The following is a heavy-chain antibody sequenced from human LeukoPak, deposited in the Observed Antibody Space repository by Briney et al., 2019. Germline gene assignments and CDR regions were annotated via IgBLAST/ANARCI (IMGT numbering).Heavy chain of an antibody. V-gene: IGHV3-7*01. J-gene: IGHJ4*02. Sequence: GGSLRLSCAASGFPFSRYWMTWVRQAPGKGLEWVANIKYDGSEKFYVGSVRGRFTISRDNTKNSLHLQMNSLRAEDTAINYCVKDPTYDSGSPLGYGGQGTLLAVSS. CDR1: GFPFSRYW. D-gene: IGHD3-10*01. CDR3: VKDPTYDSGSPLGY. CDR2: IKYDGSEK.